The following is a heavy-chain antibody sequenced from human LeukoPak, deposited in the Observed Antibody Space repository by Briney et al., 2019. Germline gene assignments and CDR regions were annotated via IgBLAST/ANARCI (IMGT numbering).Heavy chain of an antibody. Sequence: GALVKLSCTPSRYPFTRHGVSRVRRAAGQGLEWMGWIIAYNRHTSYAQQLQRRLTMTTDTSTSTPYMELRSLRFDDTAVYYCARSMGDYWGQGTLVTLSS. CDR2: IIAYNRHT. CDR1: RYPFTRHG. CDR3: ARSMGDY. V-gene: IGHV1-18*01. D-gene: IGHD3-16*01. J-gene: IGHJ4*02.